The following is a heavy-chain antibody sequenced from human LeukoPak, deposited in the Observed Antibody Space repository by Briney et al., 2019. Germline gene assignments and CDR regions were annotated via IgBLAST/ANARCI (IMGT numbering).Heavy chain of an antibody. Sequence: SVKVSCKVSGYTLTELSMHWVRQAPGQGLEWMGGIIPIFGTANYAQKFQGRVTITADESTSTAYMELSSLRSEDTAVYYCARTHDSSGYYYVEAAFDIWGQGTMVTVSS. CDR1: GYTLTELS. CDR2: IIPIFGTA. V-gene: IGHV1-69*13. J-gene: IGHJ3*02. CDR3: ARTHDSSGYYYVEAAFDI. D-gene: IGHD3-22*01.